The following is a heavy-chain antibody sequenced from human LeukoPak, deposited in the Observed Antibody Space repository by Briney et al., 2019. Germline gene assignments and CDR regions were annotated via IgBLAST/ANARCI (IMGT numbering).Heavy chain of an antibody. Sequence: ASVKVSCKASGYTFTGYYMHWVRQAPGQGLEWMAWINPNSGGTNYAQKFQGRVTVTRDTSTSTAYLELSRLRSDDTAVYYCARELTTGMYFFDYWGQGTLVTVSS. D-gene: IGHD1-1*01. CDR1: GYTFTGYY. J-gene: IGHJ4*02. V-gene: IGHV1-2*02. CDR2: INPNSGGT. CDR3: ARELTTGMYFFDY.